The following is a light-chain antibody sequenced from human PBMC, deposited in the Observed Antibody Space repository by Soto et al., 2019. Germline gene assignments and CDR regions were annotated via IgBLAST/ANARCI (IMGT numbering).Light chain of an antibody. Sequence: EIVLTQSAGPLSLSPGEGATRSCGASQSATTSYLAWYQQKPGQAPRLLIYGASTMATGIPARFSGSGSGTEFTLTISSLQSEDFAVCYFQQYNNWPRTFGQGTKVEIK. CDR3: QQYNNWPRT. J-gene: IGKJ1*01. V-gene: IGKV3-15*01. CDR2: GAS. CDR1: QSATTSY.